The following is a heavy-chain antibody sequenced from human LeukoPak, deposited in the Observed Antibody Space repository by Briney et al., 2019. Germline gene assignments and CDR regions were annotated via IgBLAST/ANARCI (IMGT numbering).Heavy chain of an antibody. Sequence: GASVKVSCKVSGYTLTALSMHWVRQAPGKGLEWMGGFHPEDGETIYAQKFQGRVTMTEDTSTNIAYMELSSLRSEDTAVYYCARDYLGVVVNYYYYYMDVWGKGTTVTVSS. V-gene: IGHV1-24*01. CDR2: FHPEDGET. CDR3: ARDYLGVVVNYYYYYMDV. CDR1: GYTLTALS. D-gene: IGHD3-22*01. J-gene: IGHJ6*03.